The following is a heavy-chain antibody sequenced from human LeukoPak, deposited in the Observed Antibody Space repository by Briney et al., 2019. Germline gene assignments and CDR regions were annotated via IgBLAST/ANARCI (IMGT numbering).Heavy chain of an antibody. V-gene: IGHV4-38-2*01. CDR1: GYSISSGYY. D-gene: IGHD2-2*01. CDR2: IYHSGST. CDR3: ARHGNCSSTSRFDY. J-gene: IGHJ4*02. Sequence: SETLSLTCAVSGYSISSGYYWGWIRQPPGKGLEWIGSIYHSGSTYYNPSLKSRVTISVDTSKNQFSLKLSSVTAADTAVYYCARHGNCSSTSRFDYWGQGTLVTVSS.